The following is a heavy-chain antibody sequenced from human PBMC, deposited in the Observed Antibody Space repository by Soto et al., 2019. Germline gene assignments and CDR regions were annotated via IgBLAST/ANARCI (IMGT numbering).Heavy chain of an antibody. Sequence: GGSLRLSCAASGFTVSSNYMSWVRQAPGKGLEWVSVIYSGGSTYYADSVKGRLTISRDNSKNTLYLQMNSLRAEDTAVYYCARETAMAIFDYWGQGTLVTVSS. CDR3: ARETAMAIFDY. J-gene: IGHJ4*02. CDR2: IYSGGST. CDR1: GFTVSSNY. V-gene: IGHV3-53*01. D-gene: IGHD5-18*01.